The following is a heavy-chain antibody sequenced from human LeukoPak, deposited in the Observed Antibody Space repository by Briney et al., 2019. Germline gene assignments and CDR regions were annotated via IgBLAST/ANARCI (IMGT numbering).Heavy chain of an antibody. J-gene: IGHJ4*02. Sequence: SETLSLTCTVSGGSISSSSYYWGWIRQPPGKGLEWIGSIYYSGSTYYNPSLKSRVTISVDTSKNQFSLKLSSVTAADTAVYYCAGEYSETHGSFEYWGQGSLVTVSS. V-gene: IGHV4-39*07. D-gene: IGHD1-26*01. CDR3: AGEYSETHGSFEY. CDR2: IYYSGST. CDR1: GGSISSSSYY.